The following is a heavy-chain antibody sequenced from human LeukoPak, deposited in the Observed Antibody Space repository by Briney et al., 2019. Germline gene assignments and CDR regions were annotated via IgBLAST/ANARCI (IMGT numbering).Heavy chain of an antibody. CDR1: GFTFRSYA. CDR3: ARDRVGATDYFDY. Sequence: QPGGSLRLSCAACGFTFRSYAMHWVRQAPGKGLEWVAVISYDGSNKYYADSVKGRFTISRDNSKNTLYLQMNSLRAEDTAVYYCARDRVGATDYFDYWGQGTLVTVSS. J-gene: IGHJ4*02. V-gene: IGHV3-30-3*01. CDR2: ISYDGSNK. D-gene: IGHD1-26*01.